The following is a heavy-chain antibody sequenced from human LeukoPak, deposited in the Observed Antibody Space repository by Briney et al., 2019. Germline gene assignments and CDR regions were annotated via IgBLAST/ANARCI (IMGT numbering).Heavy chain of an antibody. CDR2: IYTSEST. D-gene: IGHD6-6*01. V-gene: IGHV4-61*02. J-gene: IGHJ4*02. CDR1: GGSISSGSYY. Sequence: SETLSLTCTVSGGSISSGSYYWSWIRQPAGKGLEWIGRIYTSESTNYNPSLKSRVTISVDTSKNQFSLKLSSVTAADTAVYYCARHPYRGNRWYSSSSSPYFDYWGQGTLVTVSS. CDR3: ARHPYRGNRWYSSSSSPYFDY.